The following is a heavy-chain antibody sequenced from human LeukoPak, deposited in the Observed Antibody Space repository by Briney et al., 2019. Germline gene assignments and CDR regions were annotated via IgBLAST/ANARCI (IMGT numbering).Heavy chain of an antibody. V-gene: IGHV3-30*04. D-gene: IGHD3-22*01. CDR2: ISYDGSNK. J-gene: IGHJ4*02. CDR3: AKVGFGSGYCSY. Sequence: HPGGSLRLSCAASGFTFSSYAMHWVRQAPGKGLEWVAVISYDGSNKYYADSVKGRFTISRDNSKNTLYLQMNSLRAEDTAVYYCAKVGFGSGYCSYWGQGTLVTVSS. CDR1: GFTFSSYA.